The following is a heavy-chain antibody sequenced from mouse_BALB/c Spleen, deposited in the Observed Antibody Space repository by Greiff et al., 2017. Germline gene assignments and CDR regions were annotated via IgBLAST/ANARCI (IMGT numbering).Heavy chain of an antibody. CDR1: GFTFSSYG. V-gene: IGHV5-6*02. Sequence: EVKVVESGGDLVKPGGSLKLSCAASGFTFSSYGMSWVRQTPDKRLEWVATISSGGSYTYYPDSVKGRFTISRDNAKNTLYLQMSSLKSEDTAMYYCARRDYDWDAMDYWGQGTSVTVSS. CDR2: ISSGGSYT. D-gene: IGHD2-4*01. J-gene: IGHJ4*01. CDR3: ARRDYDWDAMDY.